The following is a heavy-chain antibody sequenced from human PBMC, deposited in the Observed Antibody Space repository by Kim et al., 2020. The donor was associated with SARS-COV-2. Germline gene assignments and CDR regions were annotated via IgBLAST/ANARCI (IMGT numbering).Heavy chain of an antibody. CDR2: IYYSGST. CDR1: GDSVRSFY. Sequence: SETLSLTCSVSGDSVRSFYWSWIRQPPGKGLEWIGYIYYSGSTNFDPSLKSRASISLDTSKNQFSLKLTSVTAADTAVYYCALGDLTGYYSGYLHHGLDIWGQGTTVTVSS. D-gene: IGHD3-9*01. CDR3: ALGDLTGYYSGYLHHGLDI. V-gene: IGHV4-59*02. J-gene: IGHJ6*02.